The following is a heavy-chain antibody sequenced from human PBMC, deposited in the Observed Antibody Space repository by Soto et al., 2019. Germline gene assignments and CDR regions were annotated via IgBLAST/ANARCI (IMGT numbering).Heavy chain of an antibody. CDR1: AYSVTDYW. Sequence: EVKLVQSGAEVRKPGESLKISCKASAYSVTDYWITWVRQMPGKGLEWMGRVDPSDSYTNYSPSFRGHVVISADKSIATAYLEWTSLKASDSATYFCATGRWHQHYHFWGQGTLVSVSS. D-gene: IGHD2-15*01. J-gene: IGHJ4*02. CDR2: VDPSDSYT. V-gene: IGHV5-10-1*03. CDR3: ATGRWHQHYHF.